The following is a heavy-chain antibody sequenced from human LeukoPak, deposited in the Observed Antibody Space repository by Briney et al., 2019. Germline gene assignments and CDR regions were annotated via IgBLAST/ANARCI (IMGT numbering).Heavy chain of an antibody. D-gene: IGHD6-13*01. Sequence: SETLSLTCTVSGYSISSDSYWGWVRQPPGKGLEWIGGIHHSGSTYYNPSLKNRVIISVDTSRNQFSLRLSSVTAADTAQYFCARDIFSGSSWYVGYWGQGIQVTVSS. CDR1: GYSISSDSY. J-gene: IGHJ4*02. CDR3: ARDIFSGSSWYVGY. CDR2: IHHSGST. V-gene: IGHV4-38-2*02.